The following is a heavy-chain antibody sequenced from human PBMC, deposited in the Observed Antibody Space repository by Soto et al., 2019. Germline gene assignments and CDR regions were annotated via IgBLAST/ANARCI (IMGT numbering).Heavy chain of an antibody. CDR1: GYTFTNYC. CDR2: IYPGDSDT. CDR3: ARPHTDDWV. Sequence: PGESRNIACHVAGYTFTNYCTGCVRQMPGKGLEWMGMIYPGDSDTRYSPSFQGQVAISADKSLSTAYLQWSSLMASDTAIYYCARPHTDDWVWGQGTLVTGSS. D-gene: IGHD3-9*01. J-gene: IGHJ4*02. V-gene: IGHV5-51*03.